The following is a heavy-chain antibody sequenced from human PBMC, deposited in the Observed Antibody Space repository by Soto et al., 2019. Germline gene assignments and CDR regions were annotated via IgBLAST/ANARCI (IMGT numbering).Heavy chain of an antibody. V-gene: IGHV2-5*01. CDR3: AHSPPLYCSGGSCYYNWFEP. Sequence: QITLKESGPTLVKPTQTLTLTCTFSGFSLSTSGVGVGWIRQPPGKALEWLALIYWNDDKRYSPSLKSRLTITKDTSNNQVVLKMTNMDPVDTATYSCAHSPPLYCSGGSCYYNWFEPCGQGTLVTVSS. CDR2: IYWNDDK. D-gene: IGHD2-15*01. CDR1: GFSLSTSGVG. J-gene: IGHJ5*02.